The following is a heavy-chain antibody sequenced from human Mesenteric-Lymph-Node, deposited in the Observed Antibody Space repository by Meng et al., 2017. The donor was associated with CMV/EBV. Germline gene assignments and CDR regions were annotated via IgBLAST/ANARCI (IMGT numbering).Heavy chain of an antibody. CDR3: AVITGTTFDY. Sequence: GSLRLSCAVYGGPFSAYYWNWIRQPPGKGLEWIGEINHSGRMKCNPSLKSRVTMAVDTSKNKFSLKLSSVTAADTAVYYCAVITGTTFDYWGQGTLVTVSS. J-gene: IGHJ4*02. D-gene: IGHD1-7*01. CDR1: GGPFSAYY. V-gene: IGHV4-34*01. CDR2: INHSGRM.